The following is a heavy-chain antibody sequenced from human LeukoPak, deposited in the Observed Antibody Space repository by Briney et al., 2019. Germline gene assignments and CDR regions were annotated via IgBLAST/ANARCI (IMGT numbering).Heavy chain of an antibody. CDR1: GFTFSDYW. CDR3: VRGPTIDF. Sequence: GGSLTLSCTASGFTFSDYWMYWVRQAPGKGLVWVSRIKSVGIGILYEDFAEGRFTISRDNAKNALYLQMSSLREEDTAVYYFVRGPTIDFWGQGILVTVSS. CDR2: IKSVGIGI. D-gene: IGHD3-10*01. J-gene: IGHJ4*02. V-gene: IGHV3-74*03.